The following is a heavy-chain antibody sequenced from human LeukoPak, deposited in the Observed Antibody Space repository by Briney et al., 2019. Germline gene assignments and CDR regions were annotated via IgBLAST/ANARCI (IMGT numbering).Heavy chain of an antibody. CDR3: AKDVDYGDYVFDY. CDR1: GFTFSSYG. Sequence: GGSLRLSCAASGFTFSSYGMHWVRQAPGKGLXXXAVISYDGSNKYYADSVKGRFTISRDNSKNTLYLQMNSLRAEDTAVYYCAKDVDYGDYVFDYWGQGTLVTVSS. D-gene: IGHD4-17*01. CDR2: ISYDGSNK. J-gene: IGHJ4*02. V-gene: IGHV3-30*18.